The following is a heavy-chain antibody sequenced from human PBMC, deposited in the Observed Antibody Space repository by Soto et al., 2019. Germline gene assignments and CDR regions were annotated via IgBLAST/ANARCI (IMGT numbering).Heavy chain of an antibody. V-gene: IGHV3-21*01. CDR3: ARDQGLEEMAYYGMDV. Sequence: VQLVESGGGVVQPGRSLRLSCAASGFTFSSYSMNWVRQAPGKGLEWVSSISSSSSYIYYADSVKGRFTISRDNAKNSLYLQMNSLRAEDTAVYYCARDQGLEEMAYYGMDVWGQGTTVTVSS. CDR2: ISSSSSYI. J-gene: IGHJ6*02. CDR1: GFTFSSYS.